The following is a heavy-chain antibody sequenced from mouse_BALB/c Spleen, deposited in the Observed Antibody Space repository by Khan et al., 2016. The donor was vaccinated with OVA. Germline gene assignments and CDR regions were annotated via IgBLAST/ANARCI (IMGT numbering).Heavy chain of an antibody. Sequence: MQLEESGAELVKPGASVKLSCKASGYTFTSYYIYWVKQRPGQGLEWIGEINPNNGDTNFNEKFKSKATLTVDKSSSTAYMQLSSLTSEDSAVYYCTRSGYGSFAYWGQGTLVTVSA. CDR3: TRSGYGSFAY. D-gene: IGHD2-2*01. J-gene: IGHJ3*01. CDR2: INPNNGDT. CDR1: GYTFTSYY. V-gene: IGHV1S81*02.